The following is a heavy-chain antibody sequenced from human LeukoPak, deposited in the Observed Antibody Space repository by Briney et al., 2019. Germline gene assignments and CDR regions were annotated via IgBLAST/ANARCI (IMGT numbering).Heavy chain of an antibody. CDR3: ARVRYCSGGSCYGYYFDY. D-gene: IGHD2-15*01. CDR2: ISAYNGNT. CDR1: GYTFTSYG. Sequence: GASVKVSCKASGYTFTSYGISWVRQAPGQGLEWMGWISAYNGNTNYAQKLQGRVTMTTDTSTSTAYMELRSLRSEDTAVYYCARVRYCSGGSCYGYYFDYWGQGTLVTVSS. V-gene: IGHV1-18*01. J-gene: IGHJ4*02.